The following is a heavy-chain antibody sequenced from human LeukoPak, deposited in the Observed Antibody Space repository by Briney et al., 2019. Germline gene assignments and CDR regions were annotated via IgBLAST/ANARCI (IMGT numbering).Heavy chain of an antibody. J-gene: IGHJ4*02. CDR3: AVRTPIVVVPAAVDY. CDR2: FDPEDGET. Sequence: ASVKVSCKVSGYTLTELSMHWVRQAPGKGLEWMGGFDPEDGETIYAQKFQGRATMTEDTSTDTAYMELSSLRSEDTAVYYCAVRTPIVVVPAAVDYWGQGTLVTVSS. CDR1: GYTLTELS. D-gene: IGHD2-2*01. V-gene: IGHV1-24*01.